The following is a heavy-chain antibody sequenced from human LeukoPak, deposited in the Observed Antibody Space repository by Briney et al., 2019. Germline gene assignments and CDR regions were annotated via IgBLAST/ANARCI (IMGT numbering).Heavy chain of an antibody. V-gene: IGHV1-2*02. D-gene: IGHD1/OR15-1a*01. CDR1: GYTFTGYY. CDR3: AREAVEGSGNNDY. J-gene: IGHJ4*02. Sequence: ASVKVSCKASGYTFTGYYMHWVRQAPGQGLEWIGWINPNSGGTNYAQKFQGRVTMTRDTSISTAYMELRSLRSDDTAVYYCAREAVEGSGNNDYWGQGTLVTVSS. CDR2: INPNSGGT.